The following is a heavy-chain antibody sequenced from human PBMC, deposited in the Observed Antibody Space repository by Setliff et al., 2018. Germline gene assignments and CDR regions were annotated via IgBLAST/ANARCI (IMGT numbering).Heavy chain of an antibody. D-gene: IGHD1-26*01. CDR3: ARERVGRYYYYHMDV. V-gene: IGHV3-74*01. J-gene: IGHJ6*03. CDR2: MSDDGSTT. CDR1: GFTFSNYW. Sequence: PGGSLRLSCAASGFTFSNYWMHWVRQVPGKGLVWVSHMSDDGSTTNYGDSVKGRFIISRDNAKSTLYLQMNSLRDEDTAVYYCARERVGRYYYYHMDVWGKGTTVTVSS.